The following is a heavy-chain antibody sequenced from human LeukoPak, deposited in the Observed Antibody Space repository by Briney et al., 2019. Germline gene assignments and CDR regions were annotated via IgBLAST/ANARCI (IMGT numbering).Heavy chain of an antibody. CDR3: AKEGTTVTSGVFDY. V-gene: IGHV3-74*01. J-gene: IGHJ4*02. CDR2: INHDGSST. CDR1: GFTFNSYW. Sequence: GGSLRLSCAVSGFTFNSYWMHWVRQVPGKGLMWVSRINHDGSSTSYADSVKGRFTISSDNAKNTLYLQMNSLRAEDTAVYYCAKEGTTVTSGVFDYWGQGTLVTVSS. D-gene: IGHD4-11*01.